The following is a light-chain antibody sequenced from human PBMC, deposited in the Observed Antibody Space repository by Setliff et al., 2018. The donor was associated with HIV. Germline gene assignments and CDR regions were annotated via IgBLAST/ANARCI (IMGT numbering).Light chain of an antibody. CDR1: SSDVGGYNY. Sequence: QSALAQPASVSGSPGQSITISCTGTSSDVGGYNYVPWYQQHPGKAPKLMIYDVSKRPSGVSSRFSGSKSGNTASLTISGLQAEDEADYSCSSYTSSSTLVFGGGTKVTVL. CDR3: SSYTSSSTLV. CDR2: DVS. V-gene: IGLV2-14*01. J-gene: IGLJ2*01.